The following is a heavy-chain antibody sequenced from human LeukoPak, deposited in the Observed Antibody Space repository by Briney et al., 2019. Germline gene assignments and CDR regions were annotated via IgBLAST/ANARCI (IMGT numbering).Heavy chain of an antibody. J-gene: IGHJ6*02. V-gene: IGHV3-30*18. CDR2: ISYDGSNK. CDR3: AKDQGKSSGWLYGMDV. Sequence: GGSLRLSCAASGFTFRSYGMHWVRQAPGKGLEWVAVISYDGSNKYYADSVKGRFTISRDNSKNTLYLQMNSLRAEDTAVYYCAKDQGKSSGWLYGMDVWGQGTTVTVSS. D-gene: IGHD6-19*01. CDR1: GFTFRSYG.